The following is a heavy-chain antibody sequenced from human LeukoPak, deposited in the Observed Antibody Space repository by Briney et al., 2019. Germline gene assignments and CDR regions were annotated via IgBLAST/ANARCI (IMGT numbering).Heavy chain of an antibody. J-gene: IGHJ5*02. Sequence: PSETLSLTCAVYGGSFSGYYWSWIRQPPGKGLEWIGEINHSGSTNYNPSLKSRVTISVDTSKNQFSLNLSSVTAADTAVYYCARDLPYNYDILTGYFRWFNPWGQGTLVTVSS. V-gene: IGHV4-34*01. CDR2: INHSGST. D-gene: IGHD3-9*01. CDR3: ARDLPYNYDILTGYFRWFNP. CDR1: GGSFSGYY.